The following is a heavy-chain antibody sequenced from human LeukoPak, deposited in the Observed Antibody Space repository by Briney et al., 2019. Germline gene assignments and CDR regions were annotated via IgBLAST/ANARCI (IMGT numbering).Heavy chain of an antibody. D-gene: IGHD3-22*01. J-gene: IGHJ4*02. CDR1: EFTFSSYS. CDR2: ISGSSRVI. V-gene: IGHV3-48*02. Sequence: PGGSLRLSCAASEFTFSSYSMNWVRQAPGKGLEWVSYISGSSRVIYYADSVKGRFTISRDNAENSLYLQMNSLRDEDTAVYYCARDFDTSGYTFDYWGQGTLVTVSP. CDR3: ARDFDTSGYTFDY.